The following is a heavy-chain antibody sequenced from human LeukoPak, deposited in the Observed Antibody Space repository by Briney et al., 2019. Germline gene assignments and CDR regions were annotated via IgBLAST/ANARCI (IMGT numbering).Heavy chain of an antibody. Sequence: SETLSLTCTVSGASISGSSHYFWGWIRQTPGKGRECIGSIYYSGLTYYTPSLKSRLTISVDTSRNQFSLKLSSVSAADTAVYYCARYSGMGYSPGTYSNSWGQGTRVTVSS. CDR1: GASISGSSHYF. CDR2: IYYSGLT. J-gene: IGHJ4*02. D-gene: IGHD1-26*01. V-gene: IGHV4-39*01. CDR3: ARYSGMGYSPGTYSNS.